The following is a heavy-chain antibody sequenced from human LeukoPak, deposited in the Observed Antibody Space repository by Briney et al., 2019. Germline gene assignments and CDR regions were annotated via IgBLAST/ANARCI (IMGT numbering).Heavy chain of an antibody. CDR3: DRDPPTSDSVAFEI. D-gene: IGHD2-21*01. Sequence: ASVKVSCKASGYTFNGYFIHWVRQAPGQGLEWMGWINPNSGDTNYAQKFQGRVTMTRDTSISTAYTEASSLRSDDPALYYRDRDPPTSDSVAFEIWGQGTMVTVSS. J-gene: IGHJ3*02. CDR1: GYTFNGYF. CDR2: INPNSGDT. V-gene: IGHV1-2*02.